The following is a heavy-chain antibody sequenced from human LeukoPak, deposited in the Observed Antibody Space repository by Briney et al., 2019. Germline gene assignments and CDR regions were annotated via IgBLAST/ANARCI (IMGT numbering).Heavy chain of an antibody. CDR2: INSDVSWT. D-gene: IGHD2-2*01. CDR1: GNYW. CDR3: VSFYETY. V-gene: IGHV3-74*01. Sequence: GGSLRLSCAASGNYWMHWVRQAPGKGLVWVSHINSDVSWTSYADSEKGRFTISKDNAKNTVYLQMNKLRAEDTAVYYCVSFYETYWGRGTLVTVSS. J-gene: IGHJ4*02.